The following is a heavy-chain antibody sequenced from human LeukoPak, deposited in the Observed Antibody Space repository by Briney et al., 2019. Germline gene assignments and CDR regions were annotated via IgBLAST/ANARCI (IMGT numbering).Heavy chain of an antibody. V-gene: IGHV3-30*02. CDR1: GFTFSSYG. D-gene: IGHD3-22*01. Sequence: GGSLRLSCAVSGFTFSSYGMHWVRQAPGKGLEWVAFIGYDGNNQYYADSVKGRFTISRDNSKNTLYLQMNSLRPEDTAVYYCAKDFSVYYYDSRVLDYWGQGTLVTVSS. CDR3: AKDFSVYYYDSRVLDY. CDR2: IGYDGNNQ. J-gene: IGHJ4*02.